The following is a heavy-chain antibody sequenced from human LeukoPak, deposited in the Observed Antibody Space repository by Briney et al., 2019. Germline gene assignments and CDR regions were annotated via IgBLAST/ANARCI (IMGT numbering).Heavy chain of an antibody. CDR1: GGTFSSYA. Sequence: SVKVSCKASGGTFSSYAISWVRQAPGQGLEWMGRIIPIFGTANYAQEFQGRVTITTDESTSTAYMELSSLRSEDTAVYYCAEGWSSSSSFDYWGQGTLVTVSS. V-gene: IGHV1-69*05. J-gene: IGHJ4*02. CDR2: IIPIFGTA. D-gene: IGHD6-6*01. CDR3: AEGWSSSSSFDY.